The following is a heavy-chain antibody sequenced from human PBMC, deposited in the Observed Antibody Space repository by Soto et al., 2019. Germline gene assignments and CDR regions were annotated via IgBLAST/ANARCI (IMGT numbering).Heavy chain of an antibody. CDR1: GGSISSGDYY. D-gene: IGHD2-15*01. V-gene: IGHV4-30-4*01. Sequence: SETLSLTCTVSGGSISSGDYYWGWIRQPPGKGLEWIGYIYYSGSTYYNPSLKSRVTISVDTSKNQFSLKLSSVTAADTAVYYCARDPGGRYCSGGSCYSAVGWFDPWGQGTLVTVSS. J-gene: IGHJ5*02. CDR2: IYYSGST. CDR3: ARDPGGRYCSGGSCYSAVGWFDP.